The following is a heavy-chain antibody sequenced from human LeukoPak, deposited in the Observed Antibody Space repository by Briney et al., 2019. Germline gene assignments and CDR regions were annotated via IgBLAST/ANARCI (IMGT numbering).Heavy chain of an antibody. J-gene: IGHJ3*02. CDR1: GFTFSSYG. Sequence: GGSLRLSCAVSGFTFSSYGMHWVRQAPGKGLGWVAFIRNDRSNKDHADSVKGRFTISRDNSKNTLYLQMNSLRAEDTAVYYCANTVTRGMAFDIWGQGTMVTVSS. CDR2: IRNDRSNK. D-gene: IGHD4-17*01. V-gene: IGHV3-30*02. CDR3: ANTVTRGMAFDI.